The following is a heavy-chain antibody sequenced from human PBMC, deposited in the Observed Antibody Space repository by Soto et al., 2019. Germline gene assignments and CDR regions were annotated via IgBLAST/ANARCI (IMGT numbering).Heavy chain of an antibody. J-gene: IGHJ3*02. CDR1: GFTFSSYA. V-gene: IGHV3-23*01. CDR3: AQWGPLTGYRSVAFDI. Sequence: GGSLRLSCAASGFTFSSYAMSWVRQAPGKGLEWVSAISGSGGSTYYADSVKGRFTISRDNSKNTLYLQMNSLRAEDTAIYYCAQWGPLTGYRSVAFDIWGQGTMVTVSS. D-gene: IGHD3-9*01. CDR2: ISGSGGST.